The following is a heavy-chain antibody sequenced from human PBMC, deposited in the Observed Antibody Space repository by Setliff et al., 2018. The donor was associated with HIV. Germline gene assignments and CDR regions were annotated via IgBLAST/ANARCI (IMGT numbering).Heavy chain of an antibody. CDR2: VSSRGDT. D-gene: IGHD5-12*01. J-gene: IGHJ6*03. V-gene: IGHV4-61*02. CDR3: ARQGGYSGYGFYYYYYYMDV. CDR1: DSGTYY. Sequence: SETLSLTCTVSDSGTYYWSWIRQPAGKGLEWIGRVSSRGDTNYNPSLKSRVTISVDTSKNQFSLKLSSVTAADTAVYYCARQGGYSGYGFYYYYYYMDV.